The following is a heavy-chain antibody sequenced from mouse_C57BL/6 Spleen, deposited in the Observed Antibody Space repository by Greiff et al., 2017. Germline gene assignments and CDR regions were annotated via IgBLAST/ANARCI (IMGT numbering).Heavy chain of an antibody. CDR2: IDPETGGT. CDR1: GYTFTDYE. D-gene: IGHD4-1*01. J-gene: IGHJ2*03. Sequence: VQLQQSGAELVRPGASVTLSCKASGYTFTDYEMHWVKQTPVHGLEWIGAIDPETGGTAYNQKFKGKAILTADKSSSTAYMERRSLTSEDSAVXYCTGTGELGHGYCDYWGQGTSLAVAS. CDR3: TGTGELGHGYCDY. V-gene: IGHV1-15*01.